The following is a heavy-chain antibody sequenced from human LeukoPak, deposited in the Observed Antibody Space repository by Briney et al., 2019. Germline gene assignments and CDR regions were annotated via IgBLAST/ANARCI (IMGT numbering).Heavy chain of an antibody. CDR3: ARESITMVRGPPPSSRDYYYGMDV. Sequence: TTGGSLRLSCAASGFTFNTYEMSWIRQAPGKGLEWVSYISSSGSTIYYADSVKGRFTISRDNAKNSLYLQMNSLRAEDTAVYYCARESITMVRGPPPSSRDYYYGMDVWGQGTTVTVSS. D-gene: IGHD3-10*01. CDR1: GFTFNTYE. V-gene: IGHV3-11*01. J-gene: IGHJ6*02. CDR2: ISSSGSTI.